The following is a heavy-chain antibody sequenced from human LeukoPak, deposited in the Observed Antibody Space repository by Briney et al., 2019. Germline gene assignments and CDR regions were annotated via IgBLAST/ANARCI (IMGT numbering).Heavy chain of an antibody. CDR3: ATFAGEHQAPFDY. CDR2: INPNTGGT. V-gene: IGHV1-2*02. D-gene: IGHD1-26*01. Sequence: ASVKVSCKASGYTFTGYYMHWVRQAPGQGLEWMGWINPNTGGTNYAQKFQGRVTMTRDTSISTAYMELSRLRSDDTAVYYCATFAGEHQAPFDYWGQGTLVTVSS. CDR1: GYTFTGYY. J-gene: IGHJ4*02.